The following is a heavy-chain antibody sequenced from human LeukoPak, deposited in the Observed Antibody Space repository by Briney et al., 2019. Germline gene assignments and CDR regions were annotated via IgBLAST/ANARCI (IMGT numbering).Heavy chain of an antibody. CDR1: GGSISSSNW. CDR3: ARDSGHYDFWSGYYTGPFDY. CDR2: IFHRGNT. V-gene: IGHV4-4*02. J-gene: IGHJ4*02. Sequence: SGTLSLTCDVSGGSISSSNWWSWVRQSPGKGLEWIAEIFHRGNTNYNPSLRGRVAISVDKSKNQFSLRLTSVTAADTAVYYCARDSGHYDFWSGYYTGPFDYWGQGTLVTVSS. D-gene: IGHD3-3*01.